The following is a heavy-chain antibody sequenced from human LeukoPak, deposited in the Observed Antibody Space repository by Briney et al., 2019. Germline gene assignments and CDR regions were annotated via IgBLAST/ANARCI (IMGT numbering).Heavy chain of an antibody. CDR3: ARDYCSTSCYAPWFDP. V-gene: IGHV1-18*04. D-gene: IGHD2-2*01. J-gene: IGHJ5*02. Sequence: ASVKVSCKASGYTFTSYGISWVRQAPGQGLEWMGWISAYNGNTNYAQKLQGRVTMTTDTSTSTAYMELRSLRSDDTAVYYCARDYCSTSCYAPWFDPWGQGTLVTVSS. CDR1: GYTFTSYG. CDR2: ISAYNGNT.